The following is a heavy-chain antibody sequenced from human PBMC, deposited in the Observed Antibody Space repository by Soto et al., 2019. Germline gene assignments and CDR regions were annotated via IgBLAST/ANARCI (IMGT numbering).Heavy chain of an antibody. CDR1: GIPVSSNY. CDR2: LHSGGDT. J-gene: IGHJ6*02. V-gene: IGHV3-53*04. Sequence: EVQLAESGGGLVQPGGSLRLSCAASGIPVSSNYMTWVRQAPGKGLEWVSVLHSGGDTYYANSVKGRFTISRHDSTNTLFLQMNCLTAEDTDVYYCARDGPYYYASRMDVWGQGTTVTVSS. D-gene: IGHD3-10*01. CDR3: ARDGPYYYASRMDV.